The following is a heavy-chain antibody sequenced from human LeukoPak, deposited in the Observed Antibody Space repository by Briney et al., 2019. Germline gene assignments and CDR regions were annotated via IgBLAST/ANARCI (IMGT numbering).Heavy chain of an antibody. J-gene: IGHJ4*02. CDR1: GGAISGYY. CDR3: ARGQWFRAF. CDR2: IHHSGST. V-gene: IGHV4-59*12. D-gene: IGHD3-10*01. Sequence: SETLSLTCTVSGGAISGYYWNWIRLPPGRGPEWIGHIHHSGSTTYNPSLQGRLTISLDTPKNQFSLKMNSVTAADTAVYYCARGQWFRAFWSRGTPVTVSS.